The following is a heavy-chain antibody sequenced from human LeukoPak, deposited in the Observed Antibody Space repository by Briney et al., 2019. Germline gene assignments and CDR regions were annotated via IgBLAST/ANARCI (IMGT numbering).Heavy chain of an antibody. V-gene: IGHV4-30-4*01. J-gene: IGHJ4*02. CDR2: IYYSGST. CDR1: GGSISSGDYY. D-gene: IGHD5-24*01. CDR3: AREGDGYNQPIDY. Sequence: PSETLSLTCTVSGGSISSGDYYWSWIRQPPGKGLEWIGYIYYSGSTYYNPSLKSRVTISVDTSKNQFSLKLSSVTAADTAVYYCAREGDGYNQPIDYWGQGTLVTVSS.